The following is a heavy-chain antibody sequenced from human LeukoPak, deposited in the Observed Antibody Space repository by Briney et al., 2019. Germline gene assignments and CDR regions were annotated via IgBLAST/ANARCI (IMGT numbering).Heavy chain of an antibody. J-gene: IGHJ4*02. CDR2: IYPGDSDT. CDR1: GCSFTSYW. Sequence: GESLKISCKGSGCSFTSYWIGWVRQMPGKGLEWMGIIYPGDSDTRYSPSFQGQVTISADKPISTAYLQWSSLKASDTAMYYCARPYYDILTGYYNHFDYWGQGTLVTVSS. D-gene: IGHD3-9*01. V-gene: IGHV5-51*01. CDR3: ARPYYDILTGYYNHFDY.